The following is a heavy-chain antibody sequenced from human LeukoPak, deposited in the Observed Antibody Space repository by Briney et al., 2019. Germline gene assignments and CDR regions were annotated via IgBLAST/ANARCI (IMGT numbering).Heavy chain of an antibody. CDR1: GFTFSSYS. J-gene: IGHJ4*02. CDR3: ARDSRTAAVDQLDY. D-gene: IGHD6-13*01. V-gene: IGHV3-21*01. CDR2: ISSSSTYI. Sequence: GGSLRLSCAASGFTFSSYSMNWVRLAPGKGLEWVSSISSSSTYISYADSMRGRFTISRDNAKNSLYLQMGSLRAEDTAVYYCARDSRTAAVDQLDYWGQGTLVTVSP.